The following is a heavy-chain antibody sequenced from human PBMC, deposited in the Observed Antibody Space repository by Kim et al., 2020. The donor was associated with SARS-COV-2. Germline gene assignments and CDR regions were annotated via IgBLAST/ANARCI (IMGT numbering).Heavy chain of an antibody. Sequence: SETLSLTCAVYGGSFSGYYWSWIRQPPGKGLEWIGEINHSGSTNYNPSLKSRVTISVDTSKNQFSLKLSSVTAADTAVYYCARLYLTVTTLSYFYYYGMDVWGQGTTVTVSS. V-gene: IGHV4-34*01. J-gene: IGHJ6*02. CDR1: GGSFSGYY. D-gene: IGHD4-17*01. CDR2: INHSGST. CDR3: ARLYLTVTTLSYFYYYGMDV.